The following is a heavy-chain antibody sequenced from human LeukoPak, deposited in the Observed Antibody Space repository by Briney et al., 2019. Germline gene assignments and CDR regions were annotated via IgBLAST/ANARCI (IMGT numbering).Heavy chain of an antibody. J-gene: IGHJ4*02. Sequence: PGRSLRLSCAASGFTFSSYAMHWARQAPGKGLEWVAVISYDGSNKYYADSVKGRFTISRDNSKNTLYLQMNSLRAEDTAVYYCARGRSSSWHPGLGYWGQGTLVTVSS. V-gene: IGHV3-30-3*01. CDR3: ARGRSSSWHPGLGY. CDR1: GFTFSSYA. CDR2: ISYDGSNK. D-gene: IGHD6-13*01.